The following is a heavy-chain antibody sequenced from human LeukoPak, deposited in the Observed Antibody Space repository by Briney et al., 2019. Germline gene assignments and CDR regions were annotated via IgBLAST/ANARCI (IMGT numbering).Heavy chain of an antibody. CDR1: GFTFSTYE. V-gene: IGHV3-48*03. CDR3: ARGVDY. J-gene: IGHJ4*02. CDR2: ISGSATTI. Sequence: GGSLRLSCAASGFTFSTYEMNWVRQAQGKGLEWVSYISGSATTIYYADSVKGRFTISRDNAKNSLYLQMNSLGADDSAVYYCARGVDYWGQGTLVTVSS.